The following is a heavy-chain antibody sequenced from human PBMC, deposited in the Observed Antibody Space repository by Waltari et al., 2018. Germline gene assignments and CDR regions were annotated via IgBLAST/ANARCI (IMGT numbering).Heavy chain of an antibody. J-gene: IGHJ5*02. CDR3: ARNADYALRFDP. D-gene: IGHD4-17*01. CDR1: GFTVSSSV. V-gene: IGHV3-23*03. Sequence: EVQLLESGGGLVQPGGSLRLSCVAAGFTVSSSVMSWVRQAPGKGLEWVSVFYGGGSNTYYAASVKGRFTISRDNSKNTLYLQMNSLRAEDTALYYCARNADYALRFDPWGQGTLVTVSS. CDR2: FYGGGSNT.